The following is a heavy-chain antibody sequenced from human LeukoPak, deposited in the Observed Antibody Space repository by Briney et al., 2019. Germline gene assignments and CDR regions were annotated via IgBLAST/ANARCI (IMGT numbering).Heavy chain of an antibody. CDR1: GDSISSDKW. V-gene: IGHV4-4*02. CDR2: FHQSVST. Sequence: SGTLSLTCAVFGDSISSDKWWSWVRQPPGKGLEYIGEFHQSVSTNYNPSLKSRLTISVDNSRNQFSLKLSSVTAADTAVYYCACHTGWSGPSEWGQGTLVTVSS. D-gene: IGHD6-19*01. CDR3: ACHTGWSGPSE. J-gene: IGHJ4*02.